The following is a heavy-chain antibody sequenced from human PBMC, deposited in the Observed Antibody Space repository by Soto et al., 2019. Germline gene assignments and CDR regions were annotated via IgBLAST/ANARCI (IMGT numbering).Heavy chain of an antibody. CDR1: VGSFSGYY. CDR2: INHSGST. J-gene: IGHJ4*02. V-gene: IGHV4-34*01. Sequence: SETLSLTCAVYVGSFSGYYWSWIRQPPGKGLEWIGEINHSGSTNYNPSLKSRVTISVDTSKNQFSLKLSSVTAADTAVYYCGSPEGIAARRPIDYGGQGTLVTVSS. CDR3: GSPEGIAARRPIDY. D-gene: IGHD6-6*01.